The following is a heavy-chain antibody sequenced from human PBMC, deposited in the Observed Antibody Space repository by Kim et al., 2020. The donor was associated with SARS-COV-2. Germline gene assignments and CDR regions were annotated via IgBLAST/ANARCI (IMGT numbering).Heavy chain of an antibody. CDR3: ARGFVSGYSYAVDY. CDR2: ISYDESSK. D-gene: IGHD5-18*01. CDR1: GFTFSSYA. Sequence: GGSLRLSCAASGFTFSSYAMHWVRQAPGKGLEWVAFISYDESSKYYADSVKGRFTISRDNSKSTLYLQMSSLRAEDTAVYYCARGFVSGYSYAVDYWGQGTLVTVSS. V-gene: IGHV3-30*04. J-gene: IGHJ4*02.